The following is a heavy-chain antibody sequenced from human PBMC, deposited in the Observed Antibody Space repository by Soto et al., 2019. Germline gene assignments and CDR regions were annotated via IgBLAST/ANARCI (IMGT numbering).Heavy chain of an antibody. J-gene: IGHJ6*03. CDR2: ISAFNGNT. CDR3: ARDRGVAPPVAGNTHYYYHMDV. Sequence: QDQLVQSGAEVKKPGASVTVSCKASGYSFTNYGVTWVRQAPGQGLEWMGWISAFNGNTHYAQNLQGRVTMTTDASTSTAYMGLRSLRSDDTAVYYCARDRGVAPPVAGNTHYYYHMDVWGKGTTVTVSS. V-gene: IGHV1-18*01. CDR1: GYSFTNYG. D-gene: IGHD6-19*01.